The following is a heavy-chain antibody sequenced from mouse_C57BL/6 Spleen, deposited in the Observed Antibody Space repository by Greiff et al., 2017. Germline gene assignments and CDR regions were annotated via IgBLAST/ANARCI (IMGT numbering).Heavy chain of an antibody. Sequence: EVQLQQSGPVLVKPGASVKMSCKASGYAFTDYYMNWVKQSHGKSLEWIGVINPYNGGASYNQKFKGKATLTVDKSSSTAYMELNSLTSEDSAVYYCARWGIYYDYYYAMDDWGQGTSVTGSS. CDR2: INPYNGGA. V-gene: IGHV1-19*01. D-gene: IGHD2-4*01. CDR3: ARWGIYYDYYYAMDD. CDR1: GYAFTDYY. J-gene: IGHJ4*01.